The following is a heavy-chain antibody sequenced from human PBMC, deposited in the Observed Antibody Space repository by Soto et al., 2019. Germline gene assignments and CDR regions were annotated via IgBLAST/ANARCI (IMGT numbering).Heavy chain of an antibody. CDR3: ARYGEYSGYDVFDY. V-gene: IGHV4-59*01. D-gene: IGHD5-12*01. CDR2: IYYSGST. Sequence: SDTLSLTCTVSGGSISSYYWSWIRQPPGKGLEWIGYIYYSGSTNYNPSLKSRVTISVDTSKNQFSLKLSSVTAADTAVYYCARYGEYSGYDVFDYWGQGTLVTVSS. J-gene: IGHJ4*02. CDR1: GGSISSYY.